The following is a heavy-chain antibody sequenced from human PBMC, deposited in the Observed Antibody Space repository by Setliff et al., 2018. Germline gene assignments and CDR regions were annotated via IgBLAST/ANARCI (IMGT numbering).Heavy chain of an antibody. D-gene: IGHD3-22*01. V-gene: IGHV1-18*01. CDR3: ARDLDYQYYYDTSGRDAFDI. J-gene: IGHJ3*02. CDR1: GYIFTSYA. CDR2: IRSYNGKT. Sequence: ASVKVSCKASGYIFTSYAISWVRQAPGEGLEWMGWIRSYNGKTNYARKLQGRVTMTTDTSTSTAYMELRSLRSDDTAVYYCARDLDYQYYYDTSGRDAFDIWGQGTMVTVSS.